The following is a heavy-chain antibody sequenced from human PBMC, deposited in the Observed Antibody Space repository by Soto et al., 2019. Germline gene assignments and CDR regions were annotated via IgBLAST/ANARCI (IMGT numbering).Heavy chain of an antibody. CDR1: CFSVSSNY. J-gene: IGHJ5*02. D-gene: IGHD1-26*01. CDR3: ARHRHPRGTVGATSPLDP. Sequence: GGSLRLSCAISCFSVSSNYLSWVRQAPGKGLEWVSVHYSGGSTYYADSVQGRFTISRDKSNNTLYLQMRRVRAEDTAVYFCARHRHPRGTVGATSPLDPWGQGTQVTVSS. V-gene: IGHV3-53*01. CDR2: HYSGGST.